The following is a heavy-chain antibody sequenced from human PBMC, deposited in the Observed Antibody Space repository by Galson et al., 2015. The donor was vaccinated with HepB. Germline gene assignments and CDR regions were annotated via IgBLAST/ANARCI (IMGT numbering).Heavy chain of an antibody. CDR3: ARELAVGCCSYSH. Sequence: SLRLSCAASGFTFSDYWMHWVRQAPGKGLVWVSYVNFDGTSTRYADSVKGRFTVSRDNAENTVYLQMNSLRAEDTGIYYCARELAVGCCSYSHWGQGALGTVS. V-gene: IGHV3-74*01. J-gene: IGHJ4*02. CDR1: GFTFSDYW. D-gene: IGHD2-8*02. CDR2: VNFDGTST.